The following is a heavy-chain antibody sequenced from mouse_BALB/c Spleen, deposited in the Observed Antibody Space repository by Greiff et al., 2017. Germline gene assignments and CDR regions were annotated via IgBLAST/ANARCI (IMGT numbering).Heavy chain of an antibody. V-gene: IGHV1-7*01. J-gene: IGHJ3*01. CDR1: GYTFTSYW. Sequence: VKLVESGAELAKPGASVKMSCKASGYTFTSYWMHWVKQRPGQGLEWIGYINPSTGYTEYNQKFKDKATLTADKSSSTAYMQLSSLTSEDSAVYYCARGLRRAWFAYWGQGTLVTVSA. CDR2: INPSTGYT. CDR3: ARGLRRAWFAY. D-gene: IGHD2-4*01.